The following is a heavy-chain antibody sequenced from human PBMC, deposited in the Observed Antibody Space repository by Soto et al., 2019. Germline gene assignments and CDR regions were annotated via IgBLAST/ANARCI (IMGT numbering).Heavy chain of an antibody. J-gene: IGHJ4*02. V-gene: IGHV1-69*13. CDR3: ARDIVVVPAAMQGYYFDY. D-gene: IGHD2-2*01. CDR1: GGTFSSYA. CDR2: IIPIFGTA. Sequence: ASVKVSCKASGGTFSSYAISWVRQAPGQGLEWMGGIIPIFGTANYAQKFQGRVTITADESTSTAYMELSSLRSEDTAVYYCARDIVVVPAAMQGYYFDYWGQGTLVTVSS.